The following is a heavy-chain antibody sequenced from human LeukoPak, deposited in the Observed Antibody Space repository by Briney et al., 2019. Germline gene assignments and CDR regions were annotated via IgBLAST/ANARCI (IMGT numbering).Heavy chain of an antibody. Sequence: GGSLRLSCAASGFTFSSYGMHWVRQAPGKGLEWVAFIRYDGSNKYYADSVKGRFTISRDNSKNTLYLQMNSLRAEDTAVYYCAKDPLWLTGDPGGFDYWGQGTLVTVSS. CDR2: IRYDGSNK. D-gene: IGHD7-27*01. CDR1: GFTFSSYG. V-gene: IGHV3-30*02. CDR3: AKDPLWLTGDPGGFDY. J-gene: IGHJ4*02.